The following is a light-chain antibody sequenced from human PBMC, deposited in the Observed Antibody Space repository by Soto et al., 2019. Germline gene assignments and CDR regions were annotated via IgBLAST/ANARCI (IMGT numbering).Light chain of an antibody. V-gene: IGKV1-6*01. CDR2: AAS. CDR3: LQDYYYPLT. J-gene: IGKJ4*01. CDR1: QGIRND. Sequence: AVQMTQSPSSLSASVGDRVTITCRASQGIRNDLGWYRQKPGKAPKLLIYAASSLQSGVPSRFSGSGSGTDFTLTISSLQPEDFATYYCLQDYYYPLTFGGGTKVEIK.